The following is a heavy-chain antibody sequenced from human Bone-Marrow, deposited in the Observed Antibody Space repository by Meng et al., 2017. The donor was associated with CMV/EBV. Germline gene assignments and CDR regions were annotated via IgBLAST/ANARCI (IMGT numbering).Heavy chain of an antibody. V-gene: IGHV5-51*01. CDR1: GYSFTSYW. CDR3: ARIVVVPAATGSWFDP. CDR2: IYPGDSDT. Sequence: GESLKISCKGSGYSFTSYWIGWVRQMPGKGLEWMGIIYPGDSDTRYSPSFQGQVTISADKSISTAYLQWSSLKASDTAMYYCARIVVVPAATGSWFDPWGQGTLVTVSS. J-gene: IGHJ5*02. D-gene: IGHD2-2*01.